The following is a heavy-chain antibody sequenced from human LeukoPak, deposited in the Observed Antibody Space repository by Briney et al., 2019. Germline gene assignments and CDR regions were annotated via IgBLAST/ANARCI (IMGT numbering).Heavy chain of an antibody. CDR2: ISSSGSTI. D-gene: IGHD2-15*01. V-gene: IGHV3-48*04. CDR1: GFTFSSYT. J-gene: IGHJ3*02. CDR3: ATSDLVHEMVAYDAFHI. Sequence: GSLRLSCAASGFTFSSYTMNWVRQAPGKGLEWLSSISSSGSTIYYADSVKGRFTISRDNAKNSLYLQMYSLRAEDTAVYYCATSDLVHEMVAYDAFHIWDQGTMVTVSS.